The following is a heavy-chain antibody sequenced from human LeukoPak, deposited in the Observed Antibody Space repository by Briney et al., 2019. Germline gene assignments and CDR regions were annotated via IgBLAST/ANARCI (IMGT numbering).Heavy chain of an antibody. Sequence: GGSLRLSCAASGFTFSSYTLNWVRQAPGKGLEWVSSISSSSSYIYYAESVKGRFTMSRDNAKNSLYLQINSLRADDTAVYYSLIATTYENLSGYFVYWRQGTLVTVSS. CDR1: GFTFSSYT. V-gene: IGHV3-21*01. CDR3: LIATTYENLSGYFVY. J-gene: IGHJ4*02. CDR2: ISSSSSYI. D-gene: IGHD3-9*01.